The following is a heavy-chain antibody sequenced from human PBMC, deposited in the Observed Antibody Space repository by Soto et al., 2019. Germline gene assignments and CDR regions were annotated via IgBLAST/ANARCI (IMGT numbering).Heavy chain of an antibody. V-gene: IGHV3-73*02. D-gene: IGHD3-3*01. Sequence: EVQLVESGGGLVQPGGSLKLSCAASGFIFSDSALHWVRQASGKGLEWVGRIRRKANNYATTYAASVEGRFAISRDDSEKTAYVQMKSLKTADTAIYYCTRGIVVWSGYPRYYLDYWGQGTLVTVSS. J-gene: IGHJ4*02. CDR3: TRGIVVWSGYPRYYLDY. CDR1: GFIFSDSA. CDR2: IRRKANNYAT.